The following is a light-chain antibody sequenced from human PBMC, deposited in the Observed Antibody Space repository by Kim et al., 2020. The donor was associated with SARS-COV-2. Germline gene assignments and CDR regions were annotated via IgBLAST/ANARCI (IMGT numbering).Light chain of an antibody. J-gene: IGKJ1*01. CDR2: DAS. CDR1: QSVSSY. CDR3: QQRSNWRWT. Sequence: LSPGERATLSCRASQSVSSYLAGYQQKPGQAPRLLIYDASNRATGIPARFSGSGSGTDFTLTSSSLEPEDFAVYYCQQRSNWRWTFGQGTKVDIK. V-gene: IGKV3-11*01.